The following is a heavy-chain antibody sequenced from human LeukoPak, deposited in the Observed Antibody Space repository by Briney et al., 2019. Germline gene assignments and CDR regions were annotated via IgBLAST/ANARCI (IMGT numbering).Heavy chain of an antibody. CDR1: GFTFSSYE. V-gene: IGHV3-48*03. D-gene: IGHD3-22*01. Sequence: PGGSLRLSCAASGFTFSSYEMNWVRQAPGKGLEWVSYISSSGSTIYYADSVKGRFTISRDNAKNSLYLQMNSLRAEDTAVYYCAHHWGSYDSSGYLYFDYWGHGTLVTVSS. CDR2: ISSSGSTI. J-gene: IGHJ4*01. CDR3: AHHWGSYDSSGYLYFDY.